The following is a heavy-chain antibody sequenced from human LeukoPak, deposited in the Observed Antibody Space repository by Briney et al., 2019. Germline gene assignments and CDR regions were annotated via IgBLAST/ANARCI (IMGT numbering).Heavy chain of an antibody. J-gene: IGHJ6*03. CDR1: GFTFSSYA. CDR2: IKQDGSEK. Sequence: GGSLRLSCAASGFTFSSYAMHWVRQAPGKGLEWVVNIKQDGSEKYYVDSVKGRFTISRDNAKNSLYLQMNSLRAEDTAVYYCARDLRVVVARPRDYHYYYMDVWGKGTTVTVSS. CDR3: ARDLRVVVARPRDYHYYYMDV. D-gene: IGHD2-15*01. V-gene: IGHV3-7*01.